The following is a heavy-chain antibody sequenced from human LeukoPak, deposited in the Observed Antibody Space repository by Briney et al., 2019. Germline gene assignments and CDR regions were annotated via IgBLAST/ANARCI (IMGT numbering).Heavy chain of an antibody. V-gene: IGHV3-48*04. D-gene: IGHD3-9*01. CDR3: ASSTWGERFDWLPVLDY. J-gene: IGHJ4*02. Sequence: GGSLRLSCAASGFTFSGYRMNWVRQAPGKGLEWVSYISSSSSTIYYADSVKGRFTISRDNAKNSLNLQMNSLRAADTAVYYCASSTWGERFDWLPVLDYWGQGTLVTVSS. CDR1: GFTFSGYR. CDR2: ISSSSSTI.